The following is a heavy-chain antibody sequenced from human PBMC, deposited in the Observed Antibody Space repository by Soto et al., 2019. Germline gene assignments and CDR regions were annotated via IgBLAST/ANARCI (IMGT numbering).Heavy chain of an antibody. CDR3: VRVRATDHNRAGLD. V-gene: IGHV1-18*01. CDR2: ISTYNGRT. D-gene: IGHD1-20*01. J-gene: IGHJ4*02. Sequence: QVQLVQSGAEVKKPGASVKVSCKTSGYTFTNFGISWVRQAPGQGFEWLGWISTYNGRTYYAHKFKRILTITTDTSPNPAYIELTNLSSHDTAQFYCVRVRATDHNRAGLDRGRGTLVTVSS. CDR1: GYTFTNFG.